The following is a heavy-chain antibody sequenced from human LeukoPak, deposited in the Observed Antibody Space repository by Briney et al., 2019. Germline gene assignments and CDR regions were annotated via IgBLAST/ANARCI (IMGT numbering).Heavy chain of an antibody. CDR1: GFTFSSYA. CDR3: AKLSTGYSSSWYDY. J-gene: IGHJ4*02. CDR2: ISYDGSNK. Sequence: PGGSLRLSCAASGFTFSSYAMHWVRQAPGKGLEWVAVISYDGSNKYYADSVKGRFTISRDNSKNTLYLQMNSLRAEDTAVYYCAKLSTGYSSSWYDYWGQGTLVTVSS. D-gene: IGHD6-13*01. V-gene: IGHV3-30*18.